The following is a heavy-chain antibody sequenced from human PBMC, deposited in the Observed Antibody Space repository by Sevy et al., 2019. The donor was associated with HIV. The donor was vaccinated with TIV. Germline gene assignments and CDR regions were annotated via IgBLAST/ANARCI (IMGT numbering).Heavy chain of an antibody. Sequence: ASVKVSCKVSGYTLSELSMHWVRLAPGKGLEWMGSFDPEDEETTYAQKFQGRVTMTGDKSTDTAYMELSSLRSEDTAVYYCATTKDYYDSSGSPFDYWGQGTLVTVSS. CDR1: GYTLSELS. D-gene: IGHD3-22*01. J-gene: IGHJ4*02. V-gene: IGHV1-24*01. CDR3: ATTKDYYDSSGSPFDY. CDR2: FDPEDEET.